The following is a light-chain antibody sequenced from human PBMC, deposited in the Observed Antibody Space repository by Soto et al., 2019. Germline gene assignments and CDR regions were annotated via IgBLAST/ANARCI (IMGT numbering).Light chain of an antibody. J-gene: IGKJ1*01. CDR1: QGIGND. CDR3: LQAYNYPWT. Sequence: AIQMTQSPSSLSASLGDRVTITCRASQGIGNDLGWYQQKPGKAPNLLIYAASTLQSGVPSRFSGSGSGTDFTLTINSLQPEDFATYYCLQAYNYPWTFGQGTKVEIK. CDR2: AAS. V-gene: IGKV1-6*01.